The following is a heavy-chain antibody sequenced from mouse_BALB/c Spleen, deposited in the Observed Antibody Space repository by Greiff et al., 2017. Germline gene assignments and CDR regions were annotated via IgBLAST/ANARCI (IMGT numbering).Heavy chain of an antibody. J-gene: IGHJ4*01. V-gene: IGHV1-14*01. Sequence: VQLQQSGPELVKPGASVKMSCKASGYTFTSYVMHWVKQTPGQGLEWIGYINPYNDGTNYNEKFKGKATLSSDKSSSTAYMELSSLTSEDSAVYYCARHDYDVYDYAMDYGGQGTSVTASS. CDR2: INPYNDGT. D-gene: IGHD2-4*01. CDR1: GYTFTSYV. CDR3: ARHDYDVYDYAMDY.